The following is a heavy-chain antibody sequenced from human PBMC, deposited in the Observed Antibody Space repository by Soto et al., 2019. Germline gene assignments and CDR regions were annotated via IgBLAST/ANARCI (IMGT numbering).Heavy chain of an antibody. V-gene: IGHV1-18*01. J-gene: IGHJ6*02. D-gene: IGHD2-21*02. CDR2: ISGYNGDT. Sequence: QGQLVQSGAEVKKPGASVKVSCKASGYTFTRYGISWVRQAPGQGLEWMGWISGYNGDTKYAQNFQGRVTMTIATPTTPAVMELSSLTYDDTAVYYCAKNGQPPYCSGGLDVWGQGTTVTVSS. CDR1: GYTFTRYG. CDR3: AKNGQPPYCSGGLDV.